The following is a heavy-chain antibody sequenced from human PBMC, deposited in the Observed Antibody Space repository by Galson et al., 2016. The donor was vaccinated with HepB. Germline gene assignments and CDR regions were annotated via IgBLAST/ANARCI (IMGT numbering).Heavy chain of an antibody. CDR2: IRSKAYVATT. CDR1: GFTFDDYA. J-gene: IGHJ2*01. CDR3: SSRPYPLPIAAPNTPYLNFDL. Sequence: SLRLSCAASGFTFDDYAMSWFRQAPGKGLQWVGLIRSKAYVATTGYAASVKGRFTMSRDDSKSIVYLHMNSLKTEDTAVYYCSSRPYPLPIAAPNTPYLNFDLWGRCTLVTVSS. V-gene: IGHV3-49*03. D-gene: IGHD6-13*01.